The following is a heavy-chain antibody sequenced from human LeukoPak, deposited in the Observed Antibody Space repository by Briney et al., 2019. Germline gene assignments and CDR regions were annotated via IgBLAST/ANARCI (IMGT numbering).Heavy chain of an antibody. J-gene: IGHJ4*02. V-gene: IGHV5-51*01. CDR1: GYSFTSYW. Sequence: GESLKISCKGSGYSFTSYWIGWVRRMPGKGLEWMGIIYPGDSDTRYSPSFQGQVTISADKSISTAYLQWSSLKASDTAMYYCARVGCGGDCSYSFDYWGQGTLVTVSS. CDR2: IYPGDSDT. D-gene: IGHD2-21*02. CDR3: ARVGCGGDCSYSFDY.